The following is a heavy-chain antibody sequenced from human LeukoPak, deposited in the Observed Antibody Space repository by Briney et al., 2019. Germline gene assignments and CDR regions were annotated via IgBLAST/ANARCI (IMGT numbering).Heavy chain of an antibody. CDR3: ARDSNWYDAFDI. J-gene: IGHJ3*02. D-gene: IGHD1-1*01. CDR2: IYTSGST. CDR1: GASVSSGGYY. Sequence: SQTLSLTCTVSGASVSSGGYYWSWIRQPAGKGLEWIGRIYTSGSTNYNPSLKSRVTISVDTSKNQFSLKLSSVTAADTAVYYCARDSNWYDAFDIWGQGTMVTVSS. V-gene: IGHV4-61*02.